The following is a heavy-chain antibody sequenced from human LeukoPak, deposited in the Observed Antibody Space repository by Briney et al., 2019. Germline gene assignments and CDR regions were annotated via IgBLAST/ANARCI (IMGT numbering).Heavy chain of an antibody. J-gene: IGHJ3*01. CDR2: IHSGGTI. CDR3: ARLKDVAVAGIGSHDF. V-gene: IGHV3-9*01. CDR1: GFTFDDYA. D-gene: IGHD6-13*01. Sequence: GRSLRLSCAASGFTFDDYAMHWVRQAPGKGLEWVSVIHSGGTIYYAGSVKGRFTISRDHSRNTVYLQMNNLRAEDTALYYCARLKDVAVAGIGSHDFWGQGTMVTVSS.